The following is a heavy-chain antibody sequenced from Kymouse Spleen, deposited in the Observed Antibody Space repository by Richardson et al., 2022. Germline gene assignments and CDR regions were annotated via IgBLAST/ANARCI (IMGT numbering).Heavy chain of an antibody. Sequence: QVQLVESGGGVVQPGRSLRLSCAASGFTFSSYGMHWVRQAPGKGLEWVAVIWYDGSNKYYADSVKGRFTISRDNSKNTLYLQMNSLRAEDTAVYYCARDRGSSSLFDYWGQGTLVTVSS. V-gene: IGHV3-33*01. D-gene: IGHD6-6*01. CDR3: ARDRGSSSLFDY. J-gene: IGHJ4*02. CDR2: IWYDGSNK. CDR1: GFTFSSYG.